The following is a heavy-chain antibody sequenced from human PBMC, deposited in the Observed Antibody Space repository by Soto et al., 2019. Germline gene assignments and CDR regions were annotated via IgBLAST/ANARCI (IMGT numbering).Heavy chain of an antibody. J-gene: IGHJ4*02. CDR3: ACLRRYRGSPIDY. D-gene: IGHD2-15*01. CDR1: GDSSSSYY. CDR2: ISYSGNT. V-gene: IGHV4-59*01. Sequence: SETLSLTCTISGDSSSSYYWSWIRQPPGKGLEWIGYISYSGNTNYNPSLKSRVTISIDTSKNQFSLKVTSVTAADTAVYYCACLRRYRGSPIDYWGQGAQVTLS.